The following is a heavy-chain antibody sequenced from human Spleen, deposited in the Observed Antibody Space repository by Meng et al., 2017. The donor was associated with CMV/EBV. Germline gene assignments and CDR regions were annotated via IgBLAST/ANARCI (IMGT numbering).Heavy chain of an antibody. CDR2: IYPGDSDT. CDR1: GYSFTSYW. J-gene: IGHJ6*02. D-gene: IGHD2-2*01. Sequence: KVSCRGSGYSFTSYWIGWVRQMPGKGLEWMGIIYPGDSDTRYSASFQGQVTSSADKSISTAYLQWSSLKASDTAMYYCARHCAVVSGPYNYYGMDVWGQGTTVTVSS. CDR3: ARHCAVVSGPYNYYGMDV. V-gene: IGHV5-51*01.